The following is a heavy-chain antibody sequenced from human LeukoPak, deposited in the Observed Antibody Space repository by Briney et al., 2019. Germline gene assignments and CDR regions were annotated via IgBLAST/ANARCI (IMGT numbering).Heavy chain of an antibody. CDR2: INPNSGGT. CDR3: ARYGSSSGVDY. V-gene: IGHV1-2*02. J-gene: IGHJ4*02. Sequence: REASVKVSCKASGYTFTGYYIHWVRQAPGQGLEWMGWINPNSGGTNYAQKFQGRVTMTRDTSISTAYMELSRLRSDDTAVYYCARYGSSSGVDYWGQGTLVIASS. CDR1: GYTFTGYY. D-gene: IGHD3-22*01.